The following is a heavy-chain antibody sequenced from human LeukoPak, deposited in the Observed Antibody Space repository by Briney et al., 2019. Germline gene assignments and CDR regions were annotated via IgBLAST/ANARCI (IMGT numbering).Heavy chain of an antibody. D-gene: IGHD4-17*01. CDR3: TKTTVTTCFDY. CDR2: ISSSSSYI. V-gene: IGHV3-21*01. Sequence: PGGSLRLSCAASGFTFSSYNMNWVRQAPGKGLEWVSSISSSSSYIYYADSVKGRFTISRDNAKNSLYLQMNSLRAEDTAVYYCTKTTVTTCFDYWGQGTLVTVSS. CDR1: GFTFSSYN. J-gene: IGHJ4*02.